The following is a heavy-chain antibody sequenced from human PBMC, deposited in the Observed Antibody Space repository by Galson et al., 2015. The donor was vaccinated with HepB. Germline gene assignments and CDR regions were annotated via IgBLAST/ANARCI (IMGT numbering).Heavy chain of an antibody. Sequence: SLRLSCAASGFTFSSYGMHWVRQAPGKGLEWVAVIWYDGSNKYYADSVKGRFTISRDNSKNTLYLQMNSLRAEDTAVYYCARDRGYYGSGSYLRYWGQGTLVTVSS. D-gene: IGHD3-10*01. J-gene: IGHJ4*02. CDR3: ARDRGYYGSGSYLRY. V-gene: IGHV3-33*08. CDR1: GFTFSSYG. CDR2: IWYDGSNK.